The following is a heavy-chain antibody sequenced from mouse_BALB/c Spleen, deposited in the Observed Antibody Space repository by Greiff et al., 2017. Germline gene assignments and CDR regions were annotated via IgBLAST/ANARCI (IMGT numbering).Heavy chain of an antibody. CDR1: GYTFSSYW. V-gene: IGHV1-9*01. D-gene: IGHD4-1*01. CDR3: ARREKLGRGAWFAY. CDR2: ILPGSGST. J-gene: IGHJ3*01. Sequence: QVQLKESGAELMKPGASVKISCKATGYTFSSYWIEWVKQRPGHGLEWIGEILPGSGSTNYNEKFKGKATFTADTSSNTAYMQLSSLTSEDSAVYYCARREKLGRGAWFAYWGQGTLVTVSA.